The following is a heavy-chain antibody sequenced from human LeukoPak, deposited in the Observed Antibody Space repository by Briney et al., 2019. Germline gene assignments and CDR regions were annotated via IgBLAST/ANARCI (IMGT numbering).Heavy chain of an antibody. CDR3: ARGNYDILTGYMRYGMDV. CDR1: GGSISSGGYY. CDR2: IYYSGST. D-gene: IGHD3-9*01. Sequence: SQTLSLTCTVSGGSISSGGYYWSWIRQHPGKGLEWIGYIYYSGSTYYNPSLKSRVTISVDTSKNQFSLKLSSVTAADTAVYYCARGNYDILTGYMRYGMDVWGQGTTVTVSS. V-gene: IGHV4-31*03. J-gene: IGHJ6*02.